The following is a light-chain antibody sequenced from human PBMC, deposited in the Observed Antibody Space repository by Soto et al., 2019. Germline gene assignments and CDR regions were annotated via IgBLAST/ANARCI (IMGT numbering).Light chain of an antibody. CDR3: SSYTSSSTLDVV. V-gene: IGLV2-14*01. CDR1: SSDVGGYKY. CDR2: DVS. Sequence: QSALTQPASVSGSPGQSITISCTGTSSDVGGYKYVSWYQQHPGKAPKLMIYDVSNRPSGVSNRFSGSKSGNTASLTISGLQEEDEADYYCSSYTSSSTLDVVFGGGTKLTVL. J-gene: IGLJ2*01.